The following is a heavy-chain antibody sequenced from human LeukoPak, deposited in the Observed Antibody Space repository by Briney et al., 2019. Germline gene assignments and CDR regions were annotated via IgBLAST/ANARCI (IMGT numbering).Heavy chain of an antibody. CDR1: SGTISSSSYY. V-gene: IGHV4-61*01. CDR2: IYYSGST. Sequence: KPSETLSLTCNVSSGTISSSSYYWSWIRQPPGKGLEWIGYIYYSGSTNYNPSLKSRVTISVDTSKNQFSLKLSSVTAADTAVYYCAASRSYYDFWSGYHDAFDIWGQGTMVTVSS. J-gene: IGHJ3*02. D-gene: IGHD3-3*01. CDR3: AASRSYYDFWSGYHDAFDI.